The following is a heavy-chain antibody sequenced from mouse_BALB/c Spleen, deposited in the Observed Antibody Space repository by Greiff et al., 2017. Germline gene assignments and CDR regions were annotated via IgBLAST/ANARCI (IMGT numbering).Heavy chain of an antibody. Sequence: EVKLMESGGGLVKPGGSLKLSCAASGFTFSDYYMYWVRQTPEKRLEWVATISDGGSYTYYPDSVKGRFTISRDNAKNNLYLQMSSLKSEDTAMYYCARDEEGYYGDYAMDDWGQGTSVTVSA. CDR2: ISDGGSYT. CDR3: ARDEEGYYGDYAMDD. D-gene: IGHD1-1*01. V-gene: IGHV5-4*02. J-gene: IGHJ4*01. CDR1: GFTFSDYY.